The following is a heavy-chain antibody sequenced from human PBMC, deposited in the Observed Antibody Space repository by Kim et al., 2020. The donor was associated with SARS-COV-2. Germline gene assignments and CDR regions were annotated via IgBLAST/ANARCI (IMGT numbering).Heavy chain of an antibody. J-gene: IGHJ4*02. V-gene: IGHV4-61*02. CDR1: GGSISSGSYY. CDR2: IYTSGST. D-gene: IGHD3-22*01. Sequence: SETLSLTCTVSGGSISSGSYYWSWIRQPAGKGLEWIGRIYTSGSTNYNPSLKSRVTISVDTSKNQFSLKLSSVTAADTAVYYCARDSSLYYYDSSGPLWGQGTLVTVSS. CDR3: ARDSSLYYYDSSGPL.